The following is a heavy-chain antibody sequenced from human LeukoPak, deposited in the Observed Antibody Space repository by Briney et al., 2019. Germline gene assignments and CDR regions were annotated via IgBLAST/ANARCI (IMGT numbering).Heavy chain of an antibody. D-gene: IGHD6-13*01. CDR3: ARDSADGQQLVYFDH. Sequence: ASVKVSCKTSGYMFIAYHIHWVRQAPGQGLEWMGWINPNSGGTNYISKFQGRVTMTRDTSITTAFMELSRLRSDDTAVYYCARDSADGQQLVYFDHWGQGTLVTVSS. CDR1: GYMFIAYH. V-gene: IGHV1-2*02. J-gene: IGHJ4*02. CDR2: INPNSGGT.